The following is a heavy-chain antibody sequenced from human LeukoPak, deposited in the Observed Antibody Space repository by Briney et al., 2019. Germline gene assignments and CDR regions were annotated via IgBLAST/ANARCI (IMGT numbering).Heavy chain of an antibody. Sequence: ASEKVSCKASGYTFTDYYIHWVWHAPGQALEWMGWISPNSGATNHAQKFQGRFTMTTDTPISTAHIEVSRLRSDDTAVFYCVASPNTKFFDHWGQSTLVTVSS. CDR3: VASPNTKFFDH. CDR1: GYTFTDYY. D-gene: IGHD3-3*01. V-gene: IGHV1-2*02. J-gene: IGHJ4*02. CDR2: ISPNSGAT.